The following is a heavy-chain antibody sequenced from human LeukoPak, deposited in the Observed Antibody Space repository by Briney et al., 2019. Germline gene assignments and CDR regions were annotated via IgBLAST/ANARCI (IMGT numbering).Heavy chain of an antibody. V-gene: IGHV3-7*01. CDR2: IKHDASEK. Sequence: GGSLRLSCAASGFTFSSYWMSWVRQAPGKGLEWVANIKHDASEKYFMESLKGRFTISRDNAKNSLYLQMNSLRAEDTAVYYCARGYYDSNAQLFDYWGQGTLVSVSS. J-gene: IGHJ4*02. CDR1: GFTFSSYW. D-gene: IGHD3-22*01. CDR3: ARGYYDSNAQLFDY.